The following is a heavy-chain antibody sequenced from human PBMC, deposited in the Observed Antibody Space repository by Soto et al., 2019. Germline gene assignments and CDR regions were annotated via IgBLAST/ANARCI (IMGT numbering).Heavy chain of an antibody. V-gene: IGHV3-33*08. CDR1: GFTFSSYG. CDR2: IWYDGSNK. Sequence: GGSLRLSCSASGFTFSSYGMHWVRQAPGKGLEWVAVIWYDGSNKYYADSVEGRFTISRDNSKNTLYLQMNSLRAEDTAVYYCARDTGDSRIVGATLGGDYWGQGTLVTVSS. D-gene: IGHD1-26*01. CDR3: ARDTGDSRIVGATLGGDY. J-gene: IGHJ4*02.